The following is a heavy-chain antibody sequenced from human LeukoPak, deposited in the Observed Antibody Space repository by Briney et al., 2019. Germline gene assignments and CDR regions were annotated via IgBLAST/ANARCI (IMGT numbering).Heavy chain of an antibody. CDR1: GGSISSSSYY. CDR2: IYYSGST. Sequence: KTSETLSLTCTVSGGSISSSSYYWGWIRQPPGKGLEWIGSIYYSGSTYYNPSLKSRVTISVDTSKNQFSLKLSSVTAADTAVYYCARARFDLGPPAMGRHNFFDPWGQGTLVTVSS. J-gene: IGHJ5*02. CDR3: ARARFDLGPPAMGRHNFFDP. V-gene: IGHV4-39*07. D-gene: IGHD2-2*01.